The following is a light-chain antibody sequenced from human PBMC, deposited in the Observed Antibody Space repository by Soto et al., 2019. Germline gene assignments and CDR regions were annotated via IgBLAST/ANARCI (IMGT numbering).Light chain of an antibody. J-gene: IGLJ1*01. Sequence: QSALTQPRSVSGSPGQSLTISCTGTSSDVGGYNYVSWYQQYPGKVPKLMIYDVTKRPSGVPDRFSGSKSGNTASLTISGLQAEDEADYYCCSHAGSYTYVFGTGTK. CDR3: CSHAGSYTYV. CDR1: SSDVGGYNY. CDR2: DVT. V-gene: IGLV2-11*01.